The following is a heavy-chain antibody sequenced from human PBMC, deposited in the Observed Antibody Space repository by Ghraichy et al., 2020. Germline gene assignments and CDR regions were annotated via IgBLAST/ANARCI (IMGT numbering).Heavy chain of an antibody. Sequence: SETLSLTCTVSGGSITSSGYFWGWIRQPPGKGLEWVANIFYMGHTYYNPSLQSRVTISLDTSKNQFSLRLNSATAADTALYYFARLRFFTGSNCPWEGFDLGGQGAPVTLSS. CDR2: IFYMGHT. J-gene: IGHJ5*02. CDR3: ARLRFFTGSNCPWEGFDL. D-gene: IGHD3-3*01. CDR1: GGSITSSGYF. V-gene: IGHV4-39*01.